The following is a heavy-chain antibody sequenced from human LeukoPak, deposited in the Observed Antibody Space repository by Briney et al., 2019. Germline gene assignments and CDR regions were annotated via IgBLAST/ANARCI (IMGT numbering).Heavy chain of an antibody. J-gene: IGHJ5*02. V-gene: IGHV4-34*01. CDR3: ARGPTYYYDSSGYP. Sequence: SETLSLTCAVYGGSFSGYYWSWIRQPPGKGLEWICEINHSGSTNYNPSLKSRVTISVDTSKNQFSLKLSSVTAADTAVYYCARGPTYYYDSSGYPWGQGTLVTVSS. D-gene: IGHD3-22*01. CDR2: INHSGST. CDR1: GGSFSGYY.